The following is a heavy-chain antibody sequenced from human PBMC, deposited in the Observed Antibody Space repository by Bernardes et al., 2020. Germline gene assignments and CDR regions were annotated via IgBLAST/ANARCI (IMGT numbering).Heavy chain of an antibody. V-gene: IGHV3-15*01. D-gene: IGHD2-8*02. CDR3: TTDIYCTGGVCYLRPHSSLPVNY. J-gene: IGHJ4*02. CDR1: GFTFSNAW. CDR2: IKSKTDGGTT. Sequence: GGSLRLSCAASGFTFSNAWMSWVRQAPGKGLEWVGRIKSKTDGGTTDYAAPVKGRFTISRDDSKNTLYLRMNSLKTEDTAVYYCTTDIYCTGGVCYLRPHSSLPVNYWGQGTLVTVSS.